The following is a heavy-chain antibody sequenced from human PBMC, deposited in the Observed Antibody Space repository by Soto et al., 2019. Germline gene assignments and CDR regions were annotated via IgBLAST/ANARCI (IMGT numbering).Heavy chain of an antibody. D-gene: IGHD3-10*01. CDR1: GGTFSSYT. CDR2: IIPILGIA. Sequence: QVQLVQSGAAVKKPGSSVKVSCKASGGTFSSYTISWVRQAPGQGLEWMGRIIPILGIANYAQKFQGRVTITADKSTSSAYMELSSLRSEDTAVYHCTSIRVSSYYGMDVWGQGTTVTVSS. V-gene: IGHV1-69*02. CDR3: TSIRVSSYYGMDV. J-gene: IGHJ6*02.